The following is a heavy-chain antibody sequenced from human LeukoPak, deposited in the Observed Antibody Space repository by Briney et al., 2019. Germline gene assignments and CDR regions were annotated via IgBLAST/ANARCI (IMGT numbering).Heavy chain of an antibody. Sequence: GASVKVSCKASGYTFANYGINWVRQAPGQGLEWMEWISAYNGNTNYAQILQGRATMTTDTSTSTAYMELRSLRSDDTAVYYCARAGWLYYMDVWGKGTTVTVSS. CDR3: ARAGWLYYMDV. CDR2: ISAYNGNT. V-gene: IGHV1-18*01. D-gene: IGHD5-24*01. CDR1: GYTFANYG. J-gene: IGHJ6*03.